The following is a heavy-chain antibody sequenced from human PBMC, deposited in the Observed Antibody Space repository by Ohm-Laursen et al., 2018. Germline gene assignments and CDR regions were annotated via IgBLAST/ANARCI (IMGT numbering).Heavy chain of an antibody. D-gene: IGHD6-13*01. V-gene: IGHV1-2*02. Sequence: ASVKVSCKASGYTFTGYYMYWVRQAPGQGLEWMGWINPNSGGTKYAQKFQGRVTMTRDTSISTAYMELSRLRSDDTAVYYCARIRAAAGYWGQGTLVTVSS. CDR2: INPNSGGT. CDR1: GYTFTGYY. J-gene: IGHJ4*02. CDR3: ARIRAAAGY.